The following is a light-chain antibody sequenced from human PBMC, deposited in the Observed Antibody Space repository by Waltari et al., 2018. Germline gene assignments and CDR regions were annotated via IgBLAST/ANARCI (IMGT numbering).Light chain of an antibody. CDR1: QDISTD. CDR2: DVF. CDR3: QQRSLWPRT. Sequence: EIVLTQSPATLSLSPGDTGTLSCRASQDISTDLAWYQHRPGQAPRLLMYDVFNRATGIRPRFSGSGSGTDFTLTISGLEPEDLAVYFCQQRSLWPRTFGPGTKVEI. J-gene: IGKJ1*01. V-gene: IGKV3-11*01.